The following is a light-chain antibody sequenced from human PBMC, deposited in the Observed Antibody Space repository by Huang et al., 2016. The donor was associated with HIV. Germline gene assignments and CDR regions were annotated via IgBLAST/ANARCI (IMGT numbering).Light chain of an antibody. CDR3: QQTYTGVT. V-gene: IGKV1-39*01. J-gene: IGKJ1*01. CDR2: AAS. CDR1: QSINTY. Sequence: DIQMTQSPSSLSASVGDRFTITCRASQSINTYLNWFQQKPGKAPKVLISAASTWQSGGPSRFSGGGSGTHFTLTITSLQPEDFATYYCQQTYTGVTFGQGTKVEIK.